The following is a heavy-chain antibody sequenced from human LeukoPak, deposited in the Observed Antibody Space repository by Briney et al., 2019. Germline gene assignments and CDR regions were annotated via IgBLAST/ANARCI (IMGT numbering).Heavy chain of an antibody. Sequence: SETLSLTCTVSGGSISSGGYYWSWIRQPPGKGLEWIGYIYHSGSTYYNPSLKSRVTISVDRSKNQFSLKLGSVTAADTAVYYCARATEPGSSTWDWFDPWGQGTLVTVSS. V-gene: IGHV4-30-2*01. CDR2: IYHSGST. CDR3: ARATEPGSSTWDWFDP. J-gene: IGHJ5*02. D-gene: IGHD2-2*01. CDR1: GGSISSGGYY.